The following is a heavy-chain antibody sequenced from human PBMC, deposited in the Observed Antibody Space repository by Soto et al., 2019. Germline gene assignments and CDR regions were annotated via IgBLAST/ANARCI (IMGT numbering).Heavy chain of an antibody. D-gene: IGHD3-16*01. CDR1: GSIFGKYA. CDR2: ISWNGYDR. V-gene: IGHV3-9*01. J-gene: IGHJ4*01. Sequence: GGSIRVSCAATGSIFGKYALHWGRQGPGKGLEWVSGISWNGYDRGYVDSVMGRFTISRDNRKKSLYLEMNNLRLEDSALYFFVRDIEITWHDNIGSLLYWGHG. CDR3: VRDIEITWHDNIGSLLY.